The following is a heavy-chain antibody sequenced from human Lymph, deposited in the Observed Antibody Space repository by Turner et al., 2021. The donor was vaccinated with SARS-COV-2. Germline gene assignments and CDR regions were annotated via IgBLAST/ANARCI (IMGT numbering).Heavy chain of an antibody. D-gene: IGHD2-2*02. Sequence: QVQLVQSGAEVKKSGASVKVSCRASGYTFSSYGISWVRQAPGQGLEWMGWIIVYNGYTNYAHKLQGRVTMTTDTSTSTAYMELRSLRSDDTAVYYCAREGYCSSTSCYRGQYYYYGMDVWGQGTTVTVSS. CDR3: AREGYCSSTSCYRGQYYYYGMDV. CDR1: GYTFSSYG. J-gene: IGHJ6*02. V-gene: IGHV1-18*04. CDR2: IIVYNGYT.